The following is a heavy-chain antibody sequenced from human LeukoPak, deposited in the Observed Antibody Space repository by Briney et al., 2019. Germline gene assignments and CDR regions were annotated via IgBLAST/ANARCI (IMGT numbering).Heavy chain of an antibody. CDR1: GFTFSSYW. Sequence: PGGSLRLSCAASGFTFSSYWMDWVRQAPGKGLVWVSDINSDGSTTSYADSVKGRFTISRDNAKNTLYLQMNSLRAEDTAVYYCATSRSFDYWGQGTLVTVSS. J-gene: IGHJ4*02. V-gene: IGHV3-74*01. CDR2: INSDGSTT. CDR3: ATSRSFDY.